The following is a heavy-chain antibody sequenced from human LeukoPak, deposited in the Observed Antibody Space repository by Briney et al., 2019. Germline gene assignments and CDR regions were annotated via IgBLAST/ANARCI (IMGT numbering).Heavy chain of an antibody. Sequence: ASVKFSCKASGYTFTGYYMHWVRQAPGQGLEWMGWINPDNGGTNYAQKFQGRVTMTRDMSISTAYMELSRLRSDDTAVYYCARDPSNSGYDYLYYFDYWGQGTLVTVSS. D-gene: IGHD5-12*01. CDR1: GYTFTGYY. J-gene: IGHJ4*02. V-gene: IGHV1-2*02. CDR3: ARDPSNSGYDYLYYFDY. CDR2: INPDNGGT.